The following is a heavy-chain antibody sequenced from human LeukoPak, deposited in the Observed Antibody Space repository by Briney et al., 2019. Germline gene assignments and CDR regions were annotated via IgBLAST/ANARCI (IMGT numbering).Heavy chain of an antibody. D-gene: IGHD2-21*02. CDR2: VKSDGSTT. CDR1: GVTFSSYW. V-gene: IGHV3-74*03. Sequence: GGSLRLSCVGSGVTFSSYWMHWVRQAPGKGLVWVSLVKSDGSTTTYADSVKGRFTISGDNAKNTLYLQMNSLRAEDTAVYYCVRGDLGHFDYWGEGTLVSVSS. J-gene: IGHJ4*02. CDR3: VRGDLGHFDY.